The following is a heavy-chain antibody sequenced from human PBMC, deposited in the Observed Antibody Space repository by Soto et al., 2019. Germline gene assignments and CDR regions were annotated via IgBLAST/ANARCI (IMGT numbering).Heavy chain of an antibody. Sequence: QVQLVQSGAEVKKPGASVKVSCKASGYTFTSYGISWVRQAPGQGLEWMGWISAYNGNTNYAQKLQCRVTMTTDTSTSTAYMELRSLRSDDTAVYYCARDRHSSSSSPVRSHFDSWGQGTLVTVSS. D-gene: IGHD6-6*01. J-gene: IGHJ4*02. CDR1: GYTFTSYG. V-gene: IGHV1-18*01. CDR2: ISAYNGNT. CDR3: ARDRHSSSSSPVRSHFDS.